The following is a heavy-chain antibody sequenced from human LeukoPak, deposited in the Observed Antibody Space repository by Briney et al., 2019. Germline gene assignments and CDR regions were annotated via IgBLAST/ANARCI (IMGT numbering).Heavy chain of an antibody. CDR1: GFTFSSYA. CDR2: ISATGGST. Sequence: PGGSLRLSCAASGFTFSSYAMSWVRQAPGKGLEWVSSISATGGSTYFADSVKGRFTISRDNSKNTLYLQMDSLRAEDTAVYYCAKDPSYSSSWYHYYGMDVWGQGTTVTVSS. D-gene: IGHD6-13*01. V-gene: IGHV3-23*01. CDR3: AKDPSYSSSWYHYYGMDV. J-gene: IGHJ6*02.